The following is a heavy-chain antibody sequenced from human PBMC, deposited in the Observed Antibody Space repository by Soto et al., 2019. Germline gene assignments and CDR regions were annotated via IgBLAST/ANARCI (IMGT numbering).Heavy chain of an antibody. J-gene: IGHJ4*02. CDR2: ISGSGGST. Sequence: GGSLRLSCAASGFTFSSYAMSWVRQAPGKGLEWVSAISGSGGSTYYADSVKGRFTISRDNSKNTLYLQMNSLRAEDTAVYYCAKSSSSSSWYRPDYWGQGTLVTVSS. CDR3: AKSSSSSSWYRPDY. CDR1: GFTFSSYA. D-gene: IGHD6-13*01. V-gene: IGHV3-23*01.